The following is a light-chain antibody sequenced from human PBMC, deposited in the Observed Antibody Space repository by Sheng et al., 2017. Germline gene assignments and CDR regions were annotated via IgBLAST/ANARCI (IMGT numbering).Light chain of an antibody. CDR2: NAS. Sequence: EIVLTQSPGTLSLSPGERATLSCRASQSLSIYLAWYQQKPGQAPRLLIYNASQRAAGVPARFSGAGSGTDFTLTINTLEPEDFAVYYCQQRADWGTGTFGPGTKVDIK. V-gene: IGKV3-11*01. CDR3: QQRADWGTGT. CDR1: QSLSIY. J-gene: IGKJ3*01.